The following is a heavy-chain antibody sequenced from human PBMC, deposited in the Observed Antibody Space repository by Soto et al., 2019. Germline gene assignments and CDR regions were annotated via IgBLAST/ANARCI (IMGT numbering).Heavy chain of an antibody. J-gene: IGHJ5*02. D-gene: IGHD2-2*01. CDR3: AKECSSSTCGWFDP. V-gene: IGHV3-23*01. CDR2: ISGSGETI. Sequence: EVQLLESGGGLVQPGGSLRLSCTASGFTFSNYGMSWVRQAPGKGLEWVSVISGSGETIHYADSVKGRFTISRDNSKNALYLQMNSLRAEDTAVYYCAKECSSSTCGWFDPWGQGTLVTVSS. CDR1: GFTFSNYG.